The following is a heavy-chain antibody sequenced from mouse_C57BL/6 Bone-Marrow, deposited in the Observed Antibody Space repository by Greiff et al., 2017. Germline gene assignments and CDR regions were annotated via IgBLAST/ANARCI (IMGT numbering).Heavy chain of an antibody. CDR2: INPSSGYT. CDR1: GYTFTSYW. V-gene: IGHV1-7*01. D-gene: IGHD2-3*01. J-gene: IGHJ2*01. Sequence: VQLQQSGAELAKPGASVKLSCKASGYTFTSYWMHWVKQRPGQGLEWIGYINPSSGYTKYNQKFKDKATLTADKSSSTAYMQLSSLKYEDSAVYYCARWVYDGYHYFDYWGQGTTLTVSS. CDR3: ARWVYDGYHYFDY.